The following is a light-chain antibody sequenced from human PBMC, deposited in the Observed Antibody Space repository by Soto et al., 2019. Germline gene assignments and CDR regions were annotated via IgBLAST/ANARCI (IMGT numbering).Light chain of an antibody. V-gene: IGKV1-39*01. CDR2: AAS. J-gene: IGKJ4*01. Sequence: QMTQSPSSLFASVGDGVTITCRTSKSSSSHLNWYQQKVGQTARLLIYAASTLQSEVPPRFSGSGSGTEFTLTISGLQREDFATYYCQQSHSAPLTFGGGTKIQI. CDR3: QQSHSAPLT. CDR1: KSSSSH.